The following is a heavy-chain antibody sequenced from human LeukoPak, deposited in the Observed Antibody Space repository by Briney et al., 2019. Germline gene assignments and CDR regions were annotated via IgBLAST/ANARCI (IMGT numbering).Heavy chain of an antibody. CDR1: GFTFSSYG. J-gene: IGHJ4*02. D-gene: IGHD3-10*01. CDR2: IWYDGSNK. V-gene: IGHV3-33*06. Sequence: PGRSLRLSCAASGFTFSSYGMHWVRQAPGKGLEWVAVIWYDGSNKYYADSVKGRFTISRDNSKNTLYLQMNSLRAEDTAVYYCAKDFVTMVRGVSHYFDYWGQGTLVTVSS. CDR3: AKDFVTMVRGVSHYFDY.